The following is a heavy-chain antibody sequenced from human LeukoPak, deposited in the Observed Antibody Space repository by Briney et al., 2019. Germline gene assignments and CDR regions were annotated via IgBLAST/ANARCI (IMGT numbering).Heavy chain of an antibody. Sequence: ASVKASCKASGHTFTGYYMHWVRQAPGQGLEWMGWINPNSGGTNYAQKFQGRVTMTRDTSISTAYMELSRLRSDDTAVYYCAREAGTTAFDIWGQGTMVTVSS. CDR2: INPNSGGT. J-gene: IGHJ3*02. CDR1: GHTFTGYY. CDR3: AREAGTTAFDI. V-gene: IGHV1-2*02. D-gene: IGHD6-19*01.